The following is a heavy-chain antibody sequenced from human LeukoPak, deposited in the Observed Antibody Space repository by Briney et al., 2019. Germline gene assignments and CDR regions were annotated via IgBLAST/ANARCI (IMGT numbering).Heavy chain of an antibody. J-gene: IGHJ4*02. Sequence: SETLSLTCTVSGGSISSGGYYWSWIRQHPWKGLEWIGYIYYSGSTYYNPSLKSRVTISVDTSKNQFSLKLSSVTAADTAVYYCARVIVDTALVDYWGQGTLVTVSS. CDR1: GGSISSGGYY. V-gene: IGHV4-31*03. D-gene: IGHD5-18*01. CDR2: IYYSGST. CDR3: ARVIVDTALVDY.